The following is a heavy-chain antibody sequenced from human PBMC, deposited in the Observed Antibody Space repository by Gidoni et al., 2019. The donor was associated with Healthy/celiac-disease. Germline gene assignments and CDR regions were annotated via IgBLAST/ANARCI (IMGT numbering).Heavy chain of an antibody. D-gene: IGHD3-10*01. V-gene: IGHV3-9*01. CDR2: ISWNRGSI. CDR1: GLPFDYYA. CDR3: AKDPGSSGSYMPFDY. Sequence: EVQLVESGGGLLQTGRSLILSCAASGLPFDYYAMHWVRQAPGKGLEWVSCISWNRGSIGYADSVKGRFTISRDNAKNSLYLQMNSLRAEDTALYYCAKDPGSSGSYMPFDYWGQGTLVTVSS. J-gene: IGHJ4*02.